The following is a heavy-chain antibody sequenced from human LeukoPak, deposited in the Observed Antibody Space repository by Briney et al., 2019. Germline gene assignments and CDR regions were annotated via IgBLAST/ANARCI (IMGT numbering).Heavy chain of an antibody. CDR3: ARQPPRYYYDSSSYRSHFDY. CDR1: GGSINSNYYY. J-gene: IGHJ4*02. V-gene: IGHV4-39*01. Sequence: PSETLSLTCTVSGGSINSNYYYWGWIRQPPGKGREWIVSIDYRGSTYYNPSLKSRVTISVDTSKNQFSLKMSSVTAADPAVYYCARQPPRYYYDSSSYRSHFDYWGQGTLVTVSS. D-gene: IGHD3-22*01. CDR2: IDYRGST.